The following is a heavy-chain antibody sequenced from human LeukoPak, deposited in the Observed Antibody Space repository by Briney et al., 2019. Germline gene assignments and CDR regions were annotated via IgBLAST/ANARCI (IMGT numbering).Heavy chain of an antibody. CDR2: ISGSGGST. CDR3: AKSRDYYDSSGYSDAFDI. J-gene: IGHJ3*02. CDR1: GFTFSSYA. D-gene: IGHD3-22*01. V-gene: IGHV3-23*01. Sequence: GGSLRLSCAASGFTFSSYAMSWVRQAPGKGLEWVSAISGSGGSTYYADSVKGRFTISRDNSKNTLYLQMNSLRAEDTAVYYCAKSRDYYDSSGYSDAFDIWGQGTMVTVSS.